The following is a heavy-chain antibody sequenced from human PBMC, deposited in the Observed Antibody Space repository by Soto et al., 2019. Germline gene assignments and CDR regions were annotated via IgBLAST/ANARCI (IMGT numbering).Heavy chain of an antibody. CDR1: GGSISSYY. CDR3: ARSTAYYYDSSGYWFDP. Sequence: SETLSLTCTVSGGSISSYYWSWIRQPPRKGLEWIGYIYYSGSTNYNPSLKSRVTISVDTSKNQFSLKLSSVTAADTAVYYCARSTAYYYDSSGYWFDPWGQGTLVTVSS. CDR2: IYYSGST. J-gene: IGHJ5*02. V-gene: IGHV4-59*01. D-gene: IGHD3-22*01.